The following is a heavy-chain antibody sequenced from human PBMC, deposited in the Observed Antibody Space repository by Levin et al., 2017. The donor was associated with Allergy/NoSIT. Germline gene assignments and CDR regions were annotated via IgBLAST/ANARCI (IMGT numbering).Heavy chain of an antibody. CDR2: IKEDGSEK. CDR1: GFSFSSYW. D-gene: IGHD5-24*01. Sequence: GGSLRLSCATSGFSFSSYWMTWVRQAPGKGLEWVANIKEDGSEKYFVDSVKDRFTISRDNAKNSLYLQMYSLRAEDTAVYYCARDAGWLQLQYGIFDNWGQGTLVTVSS. J-gene: IGHJ4*02. V-gene: IGHV3-7*01. CDR3: ARDAGWLQLQYGIFDN.